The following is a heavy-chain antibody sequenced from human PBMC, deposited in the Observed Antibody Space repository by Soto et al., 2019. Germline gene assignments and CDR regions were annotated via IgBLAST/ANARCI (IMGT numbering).Heavy chain of an antibody. Sequence: QVQQQPWGAGLLKPSETLSLTCTVYAGSFSHYYWNWIRQSPGKGLEWIGKIKHGGSSSYNPSLRSRASISVDMSKNQVPLTLSSVTAADTAVYYCARGGSSDWQVALDIWGQGTMVPVSS. CDR1: AGSFSHYY. D-gene: IGHD6-19*01. V-gene: IGHV4-34*01. J-gene: IGHJ3*02. CDR2: IKHGGSS. CDR3: ARGGSSDWQVALDI.